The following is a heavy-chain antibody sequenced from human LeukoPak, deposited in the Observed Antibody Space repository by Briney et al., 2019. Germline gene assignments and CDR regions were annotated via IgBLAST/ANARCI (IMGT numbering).Heavy chain of an antibody. Sequence: PGGSLRLSCAASGFTFSSYAMSWVHQAPGKGLEWVSAISGSGGSTYYADSVKGRFTISRDNSKNTLYLQMNSLRAEDTAVYYCAKAPHYYDSSGHEAPFDYWGQGTLDTVSS. CDR3: AKAPHYYDSSGHEAPFDY. CDR1: GFTFSSYA. V-gene: IGHV3-23*01. J-gene: IGHJ4*02. D-gene: IGHD3-22*01. CDR2: ISGSGGST.